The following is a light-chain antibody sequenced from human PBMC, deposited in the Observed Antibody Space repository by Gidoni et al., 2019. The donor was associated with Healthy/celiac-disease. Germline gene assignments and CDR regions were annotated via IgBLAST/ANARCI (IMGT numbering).Light chain of an antibody. CDR3: QQRSNWPPKLT. CDR2: DAS. V-gene: IGKV3-11*01. J-gene: IGKJ4*01. CDR1: QSVSSY. Sequence: EIVLTQSPATLSLSPGESATLSCRASQSVSSYLAWYQQKPGQAPRLLIYDASNRATGIPARFSGSRSGTDFTLTISSLAPEDFAVYYCQQRSNWPPKLTFGGGTKVEIK.